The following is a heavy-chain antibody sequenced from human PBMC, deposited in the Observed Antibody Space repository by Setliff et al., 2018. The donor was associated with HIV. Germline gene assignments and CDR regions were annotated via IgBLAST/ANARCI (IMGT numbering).Heavy chain of an antibody. D-gene: IGHD6-13*01. CDR3: ARRSHSVGTSWPFDH. CDR2: INPNTGNP. J-gene: IGHJ4*02. V-gene: IGHV7-4-1*02. Sequence: ASVKVSCKASGYTFMNFAMHWVRQAPGQGLEWMGWINPNTGNPTYAQGFTVRFVFSLDTSVSTAYLQISSLEAQDTGVYYCARRSHSVGTSWPFDHWGQGTQVTVSS. CDR1: GYTFMNFA.